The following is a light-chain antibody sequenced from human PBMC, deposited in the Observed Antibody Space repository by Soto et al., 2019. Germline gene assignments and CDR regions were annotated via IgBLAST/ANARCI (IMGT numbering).Light chain of an antibody. CDR3: TSYAGNNSVGV. CDR1: SSDVGGYYY. CDR2: EVS. Sequence: QSALTQPPSASGSPGQSVTISCIGTSSDVGGYYYVYWYQQHPGKAPKLIISEVSKRPSGVPDRFSGSKSGNTASLAVSGLQAEDEGDYYCTSYAGNNSVGVFGAGTKLTVL. J-gene: IGLJ1*01. V-gene: IGLV2-8*01.